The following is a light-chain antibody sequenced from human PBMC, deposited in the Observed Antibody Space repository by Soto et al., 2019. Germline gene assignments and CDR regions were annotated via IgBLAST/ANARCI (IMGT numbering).Light chain of an antibody. V-gene: IGLV1-36*01. Sequence: QPVLTQPPSVSEAPRQRVTISCSGSSSNIGNNAVNWYQQLPGKAPKLLIYYDDLLPSGGSDRFSGSKYGTSASLAISGLQSEDEADYYCAAWDDSLNGVVFGGGTKVTVL. CDR2: YDD. CDR1: SSNIGNNA. CDR3: AAWDDSLNGVV. J-gene: IGLJ2*01.